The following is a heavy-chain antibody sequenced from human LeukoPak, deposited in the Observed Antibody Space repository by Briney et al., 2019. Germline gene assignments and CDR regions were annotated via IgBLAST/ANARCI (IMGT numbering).Heavy chain of an antibody. D-gene: IGHD3-3*01. CDR2: IIPIFGTA. V-gene: IGHV1-69*01. J-gene: IGHJ5*02. Sequence: ASVKVSCKTSGGTFSGYAISWVRQAPGQGLEWMGGIIPIFGTANYAQKFQGRVTITADESTSTAYKELSNLRSEDTAVYYCARGEGVRFLEWLNWFDPWGQGTLVTVSS. CDR3: ARGEGVRFLEWLNWFDP. CDR1: GGTFSGYA.